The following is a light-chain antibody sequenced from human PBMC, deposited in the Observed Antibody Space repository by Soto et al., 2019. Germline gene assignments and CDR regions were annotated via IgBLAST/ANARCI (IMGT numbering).Light chain of an antibody. CDR1: QSVSNY. CDR3: QQRSDWPRYT. CDR2: GAS. J-gene: IGKJ2*01. Sequence: EIVLTQSPATLSLSPGERATLSYRASQSVSNYLAWYQQKPGQAPRLLVYGASNRATGIPARFSGSGSGTDFTLTISSLEPEDFAVYYCQQRSDWPRYTFGQGTTLEIK. V-gene: IGKV3-11*01.